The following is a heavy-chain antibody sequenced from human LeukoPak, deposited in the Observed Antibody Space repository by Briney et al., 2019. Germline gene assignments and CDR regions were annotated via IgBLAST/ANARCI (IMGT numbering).Heavy chain of an antibody. CDR1: GFTFSSYS. J-gene: IGHJ5*02. V-gene: IGHV3-21*01. CDR2: ISSSSSYI. CDR3: ARDRLRLGWFDP. Sequence: GGSLRLSCAASGFTFSSYSMNWVRQAPGKGLEWVSSISSSSSYIYYADSVKGRFTISRDNVKNSLYLQMNSLRAEDTAVYYCARDRLRLGWFDPWGQGTLVTVSS. D-gene: IGHD5-12*01.